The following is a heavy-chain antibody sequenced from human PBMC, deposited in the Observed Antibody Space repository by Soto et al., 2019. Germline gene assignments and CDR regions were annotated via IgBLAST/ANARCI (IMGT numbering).Heavy chain of an antibody. CDR2: IYRSGNT. J-gene: IGHJ5*02. CDR1: GYSISSGYY. V-gene: IGHV4-38-2*01. Sequence: LSLTCAVSGYSISSGYYWGWIRQPPGKGLEWIGGIYRSGNTYYNPSLKSRVTISVDTSKNQFSLKLSSVTAADTAVYSCARAYYYEVAGWFDPWGSGTLVTVSS. CDR3: ARAYYYEVAGWFDP. D-gene: IGHD3-22*01.